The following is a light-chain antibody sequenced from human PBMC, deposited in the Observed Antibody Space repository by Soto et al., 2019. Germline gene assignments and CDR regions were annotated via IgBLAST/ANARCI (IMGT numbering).Light chain of an antibody. CDR1: QSLSSGH. Sequence: EIVLTQSPGTLSLSPGERATLSCRASQSLSSGHFAWYQHKPGQAPRLLIYGASSRATGIPDRFSGSGSGTEFTLTISRLESEDFAVYFCQQYGDWLGLNFGRGTKVDIK. CDR2: GAS. CDR3: QQYGDWLGLN. V-gene: IGKV3-20*01. J-gene: IGKJ4*01.